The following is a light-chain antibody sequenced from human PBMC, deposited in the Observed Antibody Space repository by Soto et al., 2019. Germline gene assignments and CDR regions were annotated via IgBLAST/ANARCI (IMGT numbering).Light chain of an antibody. J-gene: IGKJ1*01. V-gene: IGKV3-15*01. CDR2: GAS. Sequence: EIVMTQSPATLSVSPGPRHTLFRRASQSVSANLAWYQHKPGQAPRLLIYGASTRATGIPARFSGSGTGTYFTPTISSLQSEDFAVYYCQQYSKWPTFGRGPKVNI. CDR1: QSVSAN. CDR3: QQYSKWPT.